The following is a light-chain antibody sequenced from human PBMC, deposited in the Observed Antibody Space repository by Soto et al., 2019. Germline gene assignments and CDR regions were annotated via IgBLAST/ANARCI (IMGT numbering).Light chain of an antibody. CDR3: QQRFNWPRFT. V-gene: IGKV3-11*01. Sequence: EIVLTQSPATLSLSPGERATLSCRASQSVSSYLDWYQQKPGQAPRLLIDDASNRATGIPARFSGGGSGTDFTLTISSLEPEDFAVYYCQQRFNWPRFTFGQGTKLEIK. CDR2: DAS. CDR1: QSVSSY. J-gene: IGKJ2*01.